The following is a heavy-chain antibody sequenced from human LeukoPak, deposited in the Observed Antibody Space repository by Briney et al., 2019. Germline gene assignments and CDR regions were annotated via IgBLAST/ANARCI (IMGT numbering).Heavy chain of an antibody. J-gene: IGHJ5*02. CDR1: GYTFTSYG. V-gene: IGHV1-18*01. D-gene: IGHD3-3*01. CDR3: ARDRPYDFWSGFQTQSNWFDP. CDR2: ISAYNGNT. Sequence: ASVKVSCKASGYTFTSYGIRWVRQAPGQGLEWMGWISAYNGNTNYAQKLQGRVTMTTDTSTSTAYMELRSLRSDDTAVYYCARDRPYDFWSGFQTQSNWFDPWGQGTLVTVSS.